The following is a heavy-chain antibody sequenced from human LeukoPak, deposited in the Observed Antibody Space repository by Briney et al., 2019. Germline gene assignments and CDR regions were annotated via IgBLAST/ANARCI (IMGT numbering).Heavy chain of an antibody. J-gene: IGHJ4*02. D-gene: IGHD3-10*01. V-gene: IGHV3-73*01. CDR1: GFTFSGSA. CDR2: IRSTASGYAT. Sequence: GGSLRLSCAASGFTFSGSALHWVRQASGKGLEWVGRIRSTASGYATAYAASVKGRFTISRDDSKNTAYLQMDSLKTEDTAVYYCTGNYYGSGSYADFDYWGQGTLVTVSS. CDR3: TGNYYGSGSYADFDY.